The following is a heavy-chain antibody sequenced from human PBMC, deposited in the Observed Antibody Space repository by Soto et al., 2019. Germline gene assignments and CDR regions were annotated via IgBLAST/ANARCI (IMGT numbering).Heavy chain of an antibody. J-gene: IGHJ6*02. V-gene: IGHV3-33*01. D-gene: IGHD6-13*01. CDR1: GFTFSSYG. CDR2: IWYDGSNK. CDR3: ARGDPSSSWPYYYYGMVV. Sequence: PGGSLRLSCAASGFTFSSYGMHWVRQAPGKGLEWVAVIWYDGSNKYYADSVKGRFTISRDNSKNTLYLQMNSLRAEDTAVYYCARGDPSSSWPYYYYGMVVWGQGTTVTVSS.